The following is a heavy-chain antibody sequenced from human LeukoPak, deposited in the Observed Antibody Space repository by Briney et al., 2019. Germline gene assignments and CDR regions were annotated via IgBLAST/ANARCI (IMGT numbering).Heavy chain of an antibody. CDR1: GGSISGYF. CDR3: VRLSVVSPHRYFDL. J-gene: IGHJ2*01. D-gene: IGHD4-23*01. CDR2: IYYSGST. Sequence: SETLSLTCTVSGGSISGYFWSWIRQPPGKGLEWIAYIYYSGSTNYNPSLKSRVTISVDTSKNQVSLKLTSVTAADTAVYYCVRLSVVSPHRYFDLWGRGTLVTVSS. V-gene: IGHV4-59*08.